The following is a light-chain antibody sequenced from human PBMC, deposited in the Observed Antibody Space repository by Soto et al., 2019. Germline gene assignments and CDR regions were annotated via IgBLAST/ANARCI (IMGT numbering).Light chain of an antibody. Sequence: DFQMTQSPSTLSASAGDRVTITCRASQNINKWLAWYQQKPGKAPKLLIYKASTLESGVPSRFNGSGSGTEFTLTISSLQPDDFATYYCQQYNSYSTFGQGTKVDI. J-gene: IGKJ1*01. CDR1: QNINKW. CDR2: KAS. CDR3: QQYNSYST. V-gene: IGKV1-5*03.